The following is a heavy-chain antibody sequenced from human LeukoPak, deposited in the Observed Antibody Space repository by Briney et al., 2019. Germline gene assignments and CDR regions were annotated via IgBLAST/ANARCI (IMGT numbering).Heavy chain of an antibody. D-gene: IGHD3-9*01. CDR2: IYSGGST. V-gene: IGHV3-53*01. Sequence: GESLRLSCAASGFTVSSDYMSWVRQSPGKGLEWVSVIYSGGSTYYADSVKGRFTISRDNSKNTLYLQMNSLRAEDTAVYYCAKVGNFDWLLLWGQGTLVTVSS. CDR3: AKVGNFDWLLL. CDR1: GFTVSSDY. J-gene: IGHJ4*02.